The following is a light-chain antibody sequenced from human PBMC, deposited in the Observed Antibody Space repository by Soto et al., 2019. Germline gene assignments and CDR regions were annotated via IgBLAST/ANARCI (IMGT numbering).Light chain of an antibody. J-gene: IGLJ1*01. V-gene: IGLV2-14*01. CDR1: RSDNGASNS. CDR3: ISYETGDTVV. Sequence: QSALTQPASVSGSPGQSITISCAGTRSDNGASNSVSWYQHLPGRTPTLIIYEATNRPSGVSERFSGPKAGDTASLTISGLRAGDEAEYFCISYETGDTVVFGSGSMGTGL. CDR2: EAT.